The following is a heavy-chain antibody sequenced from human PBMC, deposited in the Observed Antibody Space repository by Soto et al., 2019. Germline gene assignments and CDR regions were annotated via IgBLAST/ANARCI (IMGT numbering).Heavy chain of an antibody. CDR3: ARDRRFLEWLDY. J-gene: IGHJ4*02. V-gene: IGHV3-33*01. CDR1: GFTFTSYG. D-gene: IGHD3-3*01. CDR2: IWYDRSNK. Sequence: QVQLVESGGGVVQPGRSLRLSCAASGFTFTSYGMHWVRQAPGKGLEWVAVIWYDRSNKYYADSVKGRFSISRDNSKNTLFLQMNSLRGEDTAVYYCARDRRFLEWLDYWGQGTLVTVFS.